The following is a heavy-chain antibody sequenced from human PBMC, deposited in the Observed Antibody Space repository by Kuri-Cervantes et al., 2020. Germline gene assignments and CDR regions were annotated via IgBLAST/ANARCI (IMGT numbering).Heavy chain of an antibody. CDR3: ARVRDDYSYSYFDY. Sequence: SVKVSCKASGGTFSSYAISWVRQAPGQGLEWMGGIIPIFGTANYAQKFQGRVTITADESTSTAYMELSSLRSEDTAVYYCARVRDDYSYSYFDYWGQGTLVTVSS. J-gene: IGHJ4*02. V-gene: IGHV1-69*13. D-gene: IGHD5-24*01. CDR1: GGTFSSYA. CDR2: IIPIFGTA.